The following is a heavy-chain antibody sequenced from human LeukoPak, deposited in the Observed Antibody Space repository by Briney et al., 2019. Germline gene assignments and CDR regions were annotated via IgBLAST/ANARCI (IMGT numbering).Heavy chain of an antibody. Sequence: SETLSLTCTVSGGSISSGGYYWSWIRQHPGKGLEWIGYIYYSGSTYYNPSLKSRVTTSVDTSKNQFSLKLSSVTAADTAVYYCARVPYYYDSSGYWIPNWFDPWGQGTLVTVSS. V-gene: IGHV4-31*03. CDR3: ARVPYYYDSSGYWIPNWFDP. D-gene: IGHD3-22*01. CDR2: IYYSGST. CDR1: GGSISSGGYY. J-gene: IGHJ5*02.